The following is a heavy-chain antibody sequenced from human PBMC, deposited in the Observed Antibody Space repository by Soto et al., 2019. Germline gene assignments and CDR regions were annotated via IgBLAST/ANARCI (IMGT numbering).Heavy chain of an antibody. J-gene: IGHJ5*02. V-gene: IGHV4-59*01. Sequence: SETLSLTCTVSGCSIISYYWSWIRQPPGKGLEWIGYIYYSGSTNYNPSLKSRVTISVDTSKNQFSLKLSSVTAADTAVYYCARASSIAAHHSGSNWFDPWGQGTLVTVS. CDR3: ARASSIAAHHSGSNWFDP. CDR1: GCSIISYY. CDR2: IYYSGST. D-gene: IGHD6-6*01.